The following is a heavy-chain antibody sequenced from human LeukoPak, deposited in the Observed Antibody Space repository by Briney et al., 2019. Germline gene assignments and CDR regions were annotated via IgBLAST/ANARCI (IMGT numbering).Heavy chain of an antibody. D-gene: IGHD6-13*01. CDR1: GGTFSSYA. V-gene: IGHV1-69*05. Sequence: SVNVSCKASGGTFSSYAISWVRQAPGQGLEWMGGIIPIFGTANYAQKFQGRVTITTDESTSTAYMELSSLRSEDTAVYYCARLAAAGVNYYYYMDVWGKGTTVTVSS. CDR2: IIPIFGTA. J-gene: IGHJ6*03. CDR3: ARLAAAGVNYYYYMDV.